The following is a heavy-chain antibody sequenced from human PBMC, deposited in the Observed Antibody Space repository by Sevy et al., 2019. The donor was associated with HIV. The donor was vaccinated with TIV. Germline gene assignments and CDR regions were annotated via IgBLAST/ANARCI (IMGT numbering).Heavy chain of an antibody. CDR1: GFTFNSFA. D-gene: IGHD5-18*01. V-gene: IGHV3-23*01. J-gene: IGHJ4*02. CDR2: ISGTGDYT. CDR3: AKKMGGGSGMAFLVDF. Sequence: GGSLRLSCAASGFTFNSFAMGWVHQAPGRGLDWISVISGTGDYTYYADSVKGRFTISRDNSKNTLFLQMNSLRADDTAIFYCAKKMGGGSGMAFLVDFWGQRTLVTVSS.